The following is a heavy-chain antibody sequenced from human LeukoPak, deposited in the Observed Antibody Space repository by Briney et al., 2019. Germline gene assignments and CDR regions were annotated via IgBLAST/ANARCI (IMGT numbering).Heavy chain of an antibody. D-gene: IGHD2-15*01. V-gene: IGHV1-69*06. J-gene: IGHJ6*04. CDR3: GRGYCSGGSCYSFGMDV. Sequence: ASVKVSCKASGGTFSSYAISWVRQAPGQGLEWMGGIIPIFGTANYAQKIQGRVTITADKSTSTAYTELSSLRSEDTAVYYCGRGYCSGGSCYSFGMDVWGKGTTVTVSS. CDR2: IIPIFGTA. CDR1: GGTFSSYA.